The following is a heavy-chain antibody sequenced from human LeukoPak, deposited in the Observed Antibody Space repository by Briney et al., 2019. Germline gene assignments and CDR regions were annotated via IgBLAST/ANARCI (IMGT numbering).Heavy chain of an antibody. CDR2: IRYDGSNK. V-gene: IGHV3-30*02. CDR1: AFTFSSYG. J-gene: IGHJ4*02. Sequence: GGSLRLSCAASAFTFSSYGMHWVRQAPGKGLEWVAFIRYDGSNKYYADSVKGRFTISRDNSKNTLYLQMNSLRAEDTAVYYCAKDGYSGYDLNYWGQGTLVTVSS. CDR3: AKDGYSGYDLNY. D-gene: IGHD5-12*01.